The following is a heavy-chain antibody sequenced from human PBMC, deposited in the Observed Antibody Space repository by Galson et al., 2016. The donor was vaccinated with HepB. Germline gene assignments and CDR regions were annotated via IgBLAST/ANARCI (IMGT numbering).Heavy chain of an antibody. Sequence: SLRLSCAASGFTFSTNWMSWVRQAPGKGLEWVANIKQDGSEKYYVDSVKGRFTISRDNAKNSLYLQMNSLRAEDTAVYYCARDSGYCSNIDCCGDAFGIWGQGTMVTVSS. CDR2: IKQDGSEK. CDR3: ARDSGYCSNIDCCGDAFGI. CDR1: GFTFSTNW. V-gene: IGHV3-7*04. D-gene: IGHD2-2*01. J-gene: IGHJ3*02.